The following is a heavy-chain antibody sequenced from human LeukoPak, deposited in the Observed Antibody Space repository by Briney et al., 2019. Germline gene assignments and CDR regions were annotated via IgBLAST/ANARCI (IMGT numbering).Heavy chain of an antibody. J-gene: IGHJ6*02. CDR1: GFTFSSYA. Sequence: GGSLRLSCGASGFTFSSYAMHWVRQAPGKGLXXVAVISYDGSNKYYADSVKGRFTISRDNSKNTLYLQMNSLRAEDTAVYYCAREPGSERYGMFVWGQGTTVTVSS. CDR3: AREPGSERYGMFV. D-gene: IGHD3-10*01. V-gene: IGHV3-30-3*01. CDR2: ISYDGSNK.